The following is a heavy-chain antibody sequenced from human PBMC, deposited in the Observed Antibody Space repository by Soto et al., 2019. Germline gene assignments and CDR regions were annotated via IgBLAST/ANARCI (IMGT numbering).Heavy chain of an antibody. CDR3: ARDLDTYYDFWSGQLRDYG. CDR1: GFTFSSYS. J-gene: IGHJ4*02. CDR2: ISSSSSTI. D-gene: IGHD3-3*01. Sequence: GGSLRLSCAASGFTFSSYSMNWVRQAPGKGLEWVSYISSSSSTIYYADSVKGRFTISRDNAKNSLYLQMNSLRAEDTAVYYCARDLDTYYDFWSGQLRDYGWGQGTLVTVSS. V-gene: IGHV3-48*01.